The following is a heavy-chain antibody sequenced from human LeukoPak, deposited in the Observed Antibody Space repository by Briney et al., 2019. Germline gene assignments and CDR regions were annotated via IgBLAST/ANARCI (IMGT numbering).Heavy chain of an antibody. CDR1: GFTFSSYA. D-gene: IGHD3-10*01. CDR2: ISGSGGST. CDR3: ARGRFGTFPFDY. Sequence: PAGGSLRLSCAASGFTFSSYAMSWVRQAPGKGLEWVSAISGSGGSTYYADSVKGRFTISRDNSKNTLYLQMNSLRAEDTAVYYCARGRFGTFPFDYWGQGTLVTVSS. V-gene: IGHV3-23*01. J-gene: IGHJ4*02.